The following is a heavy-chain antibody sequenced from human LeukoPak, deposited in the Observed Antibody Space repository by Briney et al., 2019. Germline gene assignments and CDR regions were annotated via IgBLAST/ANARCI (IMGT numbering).Heavy chain of an antibody. CDR3: ARVCSGGSCYANAFDI. J-gene: IGHJ3*02. CDR2: INHSGST. CDR1: GGSFSGYY. Sequence: SETLSLTCAVYGGSFSGYYWSWIRQPPGKGLEWIGEINHSGSTNYNPSLKSRVTISVDTSKNQFSLKLSPVTAADTAVYYCARVCSGGSCYANAFDIWGQGTMVTVSS. D-gene: IGHD2-15*01. V-gene: IGHV4-34*01.